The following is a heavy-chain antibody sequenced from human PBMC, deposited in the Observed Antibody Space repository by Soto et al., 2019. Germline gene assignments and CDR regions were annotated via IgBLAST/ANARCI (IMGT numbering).Heavy chain of an antibody. CDR1: GFTFSSYA. V-gene: IGHV3-23*01. D-gene: IGHD3-16*01. J-gene: IGHJ3*02. CDR3: AKSRGGRGAFDI. CDR2: ISGSGGST. Sequence: LRLSCAASGFTFSSYAMSWVRQAPGKGLEWVSAISGSGGSTYYADSVKGRFTISRDNSKNTLYLQMNSLRAEDTAVYYCAKSRGGRGAFDIWGQGTMVTVSS.